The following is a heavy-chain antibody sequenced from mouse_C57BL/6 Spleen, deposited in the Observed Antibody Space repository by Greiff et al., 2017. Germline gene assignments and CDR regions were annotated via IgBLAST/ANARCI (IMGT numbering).Heavy chain of an antibody. CDR3: TRSTVGCAY. D-gene: IGHD1-1*01. Sequence: QVQLQQSGAELVRPGASVTLSCKASGYTFTDYEMHWVKQTPVHGLEWIGAIDPATGGTAYNQKFKGKAILTADKSSSTAYLQLRSRTCEDAAVYYCTRSTVGCAYWGQGTLVTVSA. CDR1: GYTFTDYE. V-gene: IGHV1-15*01. J-gene: IGHJ3*01. CDR2: IDPATGGT.